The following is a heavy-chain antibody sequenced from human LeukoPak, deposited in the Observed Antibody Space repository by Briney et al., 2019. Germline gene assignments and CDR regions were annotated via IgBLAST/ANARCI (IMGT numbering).Heavy chain of an antibody. Sequence: GGSLRLSCAASGFTFSSYGMHWVRQAPGKGLEWVAVIWYDGSNKYYADSVKGRFTISRDNSKNTLYLQMNSLRAEDTAVYYCVRGNWNLYFRFDYWGQGTLVTVSS. J-gene: IGHJ4*02. CDR3: VRGNWNLYFRFDY. CDR2: IWYDGSNK. D-gene: IGHD1-1*01. CDR1: GFTFSSYG. V-gene: IGHV3-33*01.